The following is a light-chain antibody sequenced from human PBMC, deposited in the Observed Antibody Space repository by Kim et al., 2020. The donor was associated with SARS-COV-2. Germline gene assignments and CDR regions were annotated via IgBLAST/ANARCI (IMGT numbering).Light chain of an antibody. V-gene: IGLV3-27*01. CDR2: KDS. J-gene: IGLJ3*02. CDR3: YSEADDNWV. Sequence: SYELTQPSSMSVSPGQTTRITCSGDVLAKKYVRWFQQKPDQAPVLVIYKDSERTSGIPERFSGSSSGTTVTLTISGAQVEDEADYSCYSEADDNWVFGGG. CDR1: VLAKKY.